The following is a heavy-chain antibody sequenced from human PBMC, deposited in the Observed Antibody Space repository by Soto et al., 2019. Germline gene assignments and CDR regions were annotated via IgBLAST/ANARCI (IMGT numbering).Heavy chain of an antibody. CDR2: MYSSGSA. V-gene: IGHV4-59*01. J-gene: IGHJ4*02. Sequence: SETLSLTCTVSGGSINSYYWSWFRQPPGKGLEWIGYMYSSGSANYNPSLKSRVTISVDTSQNQFSLKLASVTAADTAVYYCARAGGWWTFGLDRSFQGIDYWGQGTLVTVSS. CDR1: GGSINSYY. D-gene: IGHD2-15*01. CDR3: ARAGGWWTFGLDRSFQGIDY.